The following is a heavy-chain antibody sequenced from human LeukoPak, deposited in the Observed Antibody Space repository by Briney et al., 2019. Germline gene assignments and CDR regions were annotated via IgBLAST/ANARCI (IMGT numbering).Heavy chain of an antibody. CDR2: IYTDGSSI. J-gene: IGHJ3*02. V-gene: IGHV3-74*01. CDR3: TTERVRAFDI. CDR1: GFTFTNYW. Sequence: GGSLRLSCSVSGFTFTNYWMHWVRQAPGKGLVWVSRIYTDGSSINYADSVKGRFTISRDNAKNTLYLQMNSLRAEDTAVYYCTTERVRAFDIWGQGTMVTVSS.